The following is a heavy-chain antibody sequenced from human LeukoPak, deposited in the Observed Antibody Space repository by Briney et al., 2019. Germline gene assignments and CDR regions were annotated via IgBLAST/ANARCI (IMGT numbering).Heavy chain of an antibody. CDR1: GFTFSSYG. D-gene: IGHD3-3*01. CDR3: AKEGPVYYDFWSGYYNPNWFDP. CDR2: IWYDGSNK. V-gene: IGHV3-33*06. J-gene: IGHJ5*02. Sequence: GRSLRLSCAASGFTFSSYGMHWVRQAPGKGLEWVAVIWYDGSNKYYADSVKGRFTISRDNSKNTLYLQMNSLRAEDTAVYYCAKEGPVYYDFWSGYYNPNWFDPWGQGTLVTFSS.